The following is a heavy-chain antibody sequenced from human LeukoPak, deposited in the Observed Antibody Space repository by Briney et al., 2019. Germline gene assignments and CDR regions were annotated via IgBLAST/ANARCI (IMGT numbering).Heavy chain of an antibody. V-gene: IGHV4-59*01. CDR2: IYYSGST. D-gene: IGHD2-15*01. J-gene: IGHJ4*02. CDR3: ARGRRPMVAATGY. CDR1: GGSISSYY. Sequence: SETLSLTCTVSGGSISSYYWSWIRQPPGKGLEWIGYIYYSGSTNYNPSLKSRVTISVDTSKNQFSLKLSSVTAAETAVYYCARGRRPMVAATGYWGQGTLVTVSS.